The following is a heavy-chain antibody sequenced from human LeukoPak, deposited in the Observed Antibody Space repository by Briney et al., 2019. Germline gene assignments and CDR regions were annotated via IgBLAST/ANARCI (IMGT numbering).Heavy chain of an antibody. CDR2: IYSSGNT. Sequence: SGTPSLTCALTGGAISGSRYCWGWGRPPPGKGLEWIGSIYSSGNTYYNTSLKSRVTISVDTSKTQFSLKLSSVTAADTAVYYCARLKEGIDYWGQGTLVTVSS. CDR3: ARLKEGIDY. J-gene: IGHJ4*02. CDR1: GGAISGSRYC. D-gene: IGHD3-10*01. V-gene: IGHV4-39*01.